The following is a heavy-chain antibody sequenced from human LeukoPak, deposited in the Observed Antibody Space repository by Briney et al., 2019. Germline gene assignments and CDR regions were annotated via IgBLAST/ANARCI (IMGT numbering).Heavy chain of an antibody. CDR2: IYYSGST. D-gene: IGHD2-21*02. J-gene: IGHJ1*01. CDR1: GYSISSTYY. CDR3: ASEVVTSIEYFQH. Sequence: SETLSLTCTVSGYSISSTYYWGWIRQPPGKALEWIGYIYYSGSTNYNPSLKSRVTISVDTSKNQFSLKLRSVTAADTAVYYCASEVVTSIEYFQHWGQGTLVTVSS. V-gene: IGHV4-61*01.